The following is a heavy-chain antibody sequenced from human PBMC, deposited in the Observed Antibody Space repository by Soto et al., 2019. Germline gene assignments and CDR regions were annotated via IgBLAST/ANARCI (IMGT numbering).Heavy chain of an antibody. CDR2: IYHSGAT. V-gene: IGHV4-30-2*01. CDR3: AREMSYYFVS. CDR1: GDSISRDGYS. J-gene: IGHJ4*02. Sequence: QLQLQESGSGLVKPSQTLVLTCTVSGDSISRDGYSWSWIRQPPGKGLEWIGFIYHSGATYYNPSLKSRVTTSIDKAKNQFSLRLSSVTAADTAVYYCAREMSYYFVSCGQGPLVTVPS.